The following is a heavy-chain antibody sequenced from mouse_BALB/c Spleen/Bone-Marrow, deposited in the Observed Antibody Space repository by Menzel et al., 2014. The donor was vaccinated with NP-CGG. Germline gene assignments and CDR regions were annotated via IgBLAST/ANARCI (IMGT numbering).Heavy chain of an antibody. D-gene: IGHD2-3*01. CDR1: GYTFSSYV. V-gene: IGHV1-14*01. J-gene: IGHJ4*01. Sequence: VQLKQSGPELGKPGASVKMSCKASGYTFSSYVIHWVKQKPGQGLEWIGYINPYNDSTKYNEKFKGKATLTSDKSSSTAYIDLSSLTPEGSAVYYCAREADGYYVGAMDYWGQGTSVTVSS. CDR3: AREADGYYVGAMDY. CDR2: INPYNDST.